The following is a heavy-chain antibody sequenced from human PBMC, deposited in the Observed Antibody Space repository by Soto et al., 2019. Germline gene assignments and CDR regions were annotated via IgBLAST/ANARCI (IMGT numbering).Heavy chain of an antibody. V-gene: IGHV6-1*01. CDR2: TYYRSKWYN. D-gene: IGHD5-18*01. CDR3: ARGMEGYCLDY. CDR1: GDSVSSNSAA. Sequence: SQTLSLTCAISGDSVSSNSAAWNWIRQSQSRGLEWLGRTYYRSKWYNDYATSVKSRISFNPDTSRNQFSLQLNSVTPEDTAIYYCARGMEGYCLDYWGQGTLVTVSS. J-gene: IGHJ4*02.